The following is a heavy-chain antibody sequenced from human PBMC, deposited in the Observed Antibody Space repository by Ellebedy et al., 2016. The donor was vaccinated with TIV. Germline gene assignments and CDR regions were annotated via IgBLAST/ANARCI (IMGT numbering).Heavy chain of an antibody. V-gene: IGHV4-34*01. CDR3: ARGHTVSSGTLGH. CDR2: INHSGRT. Sequence: MPSETLSLTCAVYGGSFSGYYWSRIRQPPGKGLEWIGEINHSGRTNYIPSLKSRVTILVDRSKNQFSLKVSSVTAADTAVYYCARGHTVSSGTLGHWGQGTLVTVSS. D-gene: IGHD6-13*01. CDR1: GGSFSGYY. J-gene: IGHJ4*02.